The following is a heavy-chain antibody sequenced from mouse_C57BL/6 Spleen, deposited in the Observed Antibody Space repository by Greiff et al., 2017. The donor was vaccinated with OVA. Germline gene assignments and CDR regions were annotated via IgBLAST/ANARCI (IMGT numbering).Heavy chain of an antibody. CDR2: IWRGGST. Sequence: QVQLQQSGPGLVQPSQSLSITCTVSGFSLTSYGVHWVRQSPGKGLEWLGVIWRGGSTDYNAAFMSRLSITKDNSKSQVFFKMNSLQADDTAIYYCAAHDYGSSPQGAYYFDDWGQGTTLTVSS. J-gene: IGHJ2*01. CDR3: AAHDYGSSPQGAYYFDD. CDR1: GFSLTSYG. D-gene: IGHD1-1*01. V-gene: IGHV2-5*01.